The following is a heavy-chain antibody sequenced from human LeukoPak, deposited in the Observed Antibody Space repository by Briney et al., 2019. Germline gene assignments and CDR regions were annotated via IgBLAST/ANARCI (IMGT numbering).Heavy chain of an antibody. V-gene: IGHV4-34*01. Sequence: KPSETLSLTCAVYGGSFSGYYWSWIRQPPGKGLEWIGEINHSGSTNYNPSLKSRVTISVDTSKNQFSLELSSMTAADTAVYYCARGPTLKYLHHWGQGTLVSVSS. CDR1: GGSFSGYY. J-gene: IGHJ1*01. CDR3: ARGPTLKYLHH. CDR2: INHSGST.